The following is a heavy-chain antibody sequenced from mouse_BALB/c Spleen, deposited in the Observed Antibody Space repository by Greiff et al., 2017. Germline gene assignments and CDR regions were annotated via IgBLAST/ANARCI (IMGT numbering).Heavy chain of an antibody. Sequence: VKLQESGAELARPGASVKLSCKASGYTFTSYWMRWVKQRPGQGLEWIGAIYPGDGDTRYTQKFKGKATLTVDKSSSTAYMQLSSPTSEDSAVYYCAREGYGNYANGGQGTTLTVSS. J-gene: IGHJ2*01. CDR2: IYPGDGDT. D-gene: IGHD2-10*02. CDR1: GYTFTSYW. CDR3: AREGYGNYAN. V-gene: IGHV1-87*01.